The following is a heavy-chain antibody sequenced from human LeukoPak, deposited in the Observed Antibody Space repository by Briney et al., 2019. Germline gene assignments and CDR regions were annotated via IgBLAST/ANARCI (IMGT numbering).Heavy chain of an antibody. CDR3: ARDPYSGSYGADYYYYMDV. D-gene: IGHD1-26*01. Sequence: PGGSLRLSCAASGFIFSSYWMHWVRHAPGKGLVWVSRINTDGSSTSYADSVKGRFTISRDNAKNTLYLQMNSLRAEDTAVYYCARDPYSGSYGADYYYYMDVWGKGTTVTISS. V-gene: IGHV3-74*01. CDR1: GFIFSSYW. J-gene: IGHJ6*03. CDR2: INTDGSST.